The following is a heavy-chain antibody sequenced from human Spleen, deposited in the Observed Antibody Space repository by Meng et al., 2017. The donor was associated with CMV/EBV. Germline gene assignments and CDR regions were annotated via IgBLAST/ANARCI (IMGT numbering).Heavy chain of an antibody. CDR3: ARGAYYGMDV. Sequence: GGSLRLSCAASAFPVSSNYMTWVRQAPGKGLEWVSVIYSGGSTYYADSVKGRFTISRDNSKNTLCLQMNSLRAEDTAVYYCARGAYYGMDVWGQGTTVTVSS. CDR1: AFPVSSNY. V-gene: IGHV3-53*01. CDR2: IYSGGST. J-gene: IGHJ6*02.